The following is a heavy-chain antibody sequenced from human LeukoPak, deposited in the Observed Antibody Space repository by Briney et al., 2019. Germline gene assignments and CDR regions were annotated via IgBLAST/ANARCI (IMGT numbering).Heavy chain of an antibody. Sequence: PGGSLRLSCAASGFTFSSYSMNWVRQAPGKGLEWVSSISSSSSYIYYADSVKGRFTISRDNAKNSLYLQMNSLRAEDTAVYYCARGAVVTPWFFDYWGQGTLVTVSS. CDR2: ISSSSSYI. CDR1: GFTFSSYS. D-gene: IGHD4-23*01. J-gene: IGHJ4*02. V-gene: IGHV3-21*01. CDR3: ARGAVVTPWFFDY.